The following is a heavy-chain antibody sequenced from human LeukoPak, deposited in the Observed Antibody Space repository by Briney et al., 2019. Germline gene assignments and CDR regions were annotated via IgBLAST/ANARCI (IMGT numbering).Heavy chain of an antibody. CDR1: GFTFGDYA. Sequence: GGSLRLSCTASGFTFGDYAISWFRQAPGKGLEWVGFIRSKAYDGTTEYAASVKGRFTISRDDSKSIAYLQMNSLKTEITAVYDCARDGYCSGGTCYPSGWFDPWGQGTLVTVSS. CDR3: ARDGYCSGGTCYPSGWFDP. V-gene: IGHV3-49*03. D-gene: IGHD2-15*01. J-gene: IGHJ5*02. CDR2: IRSKAYDGTT.